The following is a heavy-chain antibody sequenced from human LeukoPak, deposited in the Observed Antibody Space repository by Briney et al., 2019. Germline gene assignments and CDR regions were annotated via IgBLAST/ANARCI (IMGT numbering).Heavy chain of an antibody. CDR3: AREKNYGGNSLFDP. Sequence: PSETLSLTCTVSGGSISSYYWSWLRQPPGKGLEWIGYIYYSGSTNYNPSLKSRVTISVDTSKNQFSLKLSSVTAADTAVYYCAREKNYGGNSLFDPWGQRTLVTASS. V-gene: IGHV4-59*01. J-gene: IGHJ5*02. D-gene: IGHD4-23*01. CDR1: GGSISSYY. CDR2: IYYSGST.